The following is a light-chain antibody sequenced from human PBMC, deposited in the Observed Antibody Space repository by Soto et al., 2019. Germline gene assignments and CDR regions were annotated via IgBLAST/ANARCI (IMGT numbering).Light chain of an antibody. CDR1: SSNIGNNY. V-gene: IGLV1-51*01. CDR2: DND. CDR3: GTWDSSLNGVV. Sequence: QSVLTQPPSVSAAPGQKVTISCSGSSSNIGNNYVSWYQQLPGTAPKLLIYDNDNRPSGIPDRFSGSKSGTSATLGSTGLQTGDEADYYCGTWDSSLNGVVFGGGTKLTVL. J-gene: IGLJ2*01.